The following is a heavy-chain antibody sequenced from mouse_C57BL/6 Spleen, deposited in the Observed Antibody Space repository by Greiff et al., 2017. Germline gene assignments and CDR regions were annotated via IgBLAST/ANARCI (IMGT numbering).Heavy chain of an antibody. CDR3: VRHGWLGGAMDY. Sequence: EVMLVESGGGLVQPKGSLKLSCAASGFSFNTYAMNWVRQAPGKGLEWVARIRSKSNNYATYYADSVKDRFTISRDDSERMLYLQMNNLKTEDTAMYYCVRHGWLGGAMDYWGQGTSVTVSS. J-gene: IGHJ4*01. CDR2: IRSKSNNYAT. CDR1: GFSFNTYA. D-gene: IGHD2-3*01. V-gene: IGHV10-1*01.